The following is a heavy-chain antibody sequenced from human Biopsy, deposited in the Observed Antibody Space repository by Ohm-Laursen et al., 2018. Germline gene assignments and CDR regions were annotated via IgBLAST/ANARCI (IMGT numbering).Heavy chain of an antibody. CDR3: ARRSTTYCSSTSCSFDY. Sequence: GTLSLTCAASGFTFSNYWMHWVRQAPGKGPVWVSRINSDGSSTSYADSVKGRFTISRDNAKNTLYLQMDSLRVGDTAVYYCARRSTTYCSSTSCSFDYWGQETLVTVSS. CDR2: INSDGSST. V-gene: IGHV3-74*01. J-gene: IGHJ4*02. CDR1: GFTFSNYW. D-gene: IGHD2-2*01.